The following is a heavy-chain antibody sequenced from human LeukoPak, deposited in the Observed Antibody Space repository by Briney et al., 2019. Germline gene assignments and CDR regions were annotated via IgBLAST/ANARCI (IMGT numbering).Heavy chain of an antibody. CDR1: GFTFSSHG. CDR2: ISIGGDTT. J-gene: IGHJ4*02. Sequence: KSGGSLRLSCAASGFTFSSHGMCWVRQAPGRGLEWVSSISIGGDTTYSDSVKGRFTISRDNSKNTLYLQLDSLRAEDTAIYYCAKEIRPNECWGQGTLVTVSS. V-gene: IGHV3-23*01. CDR3: AKEIRPNEC. D-gene: IGHD1-1*01.